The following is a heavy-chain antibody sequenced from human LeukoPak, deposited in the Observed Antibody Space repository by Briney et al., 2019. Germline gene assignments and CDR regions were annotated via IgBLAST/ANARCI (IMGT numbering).Heavy chain of an antibody. CDR3: ARDRGTMIVASQPKYYYYYGMDV. CDR1: GFTFSSYA. D-gene: IGHD3-22*01. J-gene: IGHJ6*02. CDR2: ISYDGSNK. Sequence: GGSLRLSCAASGFTFSSYAMHRVRQAPGKGLEWVAVISYDGSNKYYADSVKGRFTISRDNSKNTLYLQMNSLRAEDTAVYYCARDRGTMIVASQPKYYYYYGMDVWGQGTTVTVSS. V-gene: IGHV3-30-3*01.